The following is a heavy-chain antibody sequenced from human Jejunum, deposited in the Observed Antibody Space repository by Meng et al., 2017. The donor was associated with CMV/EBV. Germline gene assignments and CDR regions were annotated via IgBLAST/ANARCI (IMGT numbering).Heavy chain of an antibody. Sequence: SCAASGFTFSDYYMSWVRQAPGRGLEWLSYISGSGSTISYADSVKGRFTISRDNTKKSLYLQMNSLRAEDTALYYCTRSPPPTHFDYWGQGTLVTVSS. CDR1: GFTFSDYY. CDR3: TRSPPPTHFDY. CDR2: ISGSGSTI. J-gene: IGHJ4*02. V-gene: IGHV3-11*01.